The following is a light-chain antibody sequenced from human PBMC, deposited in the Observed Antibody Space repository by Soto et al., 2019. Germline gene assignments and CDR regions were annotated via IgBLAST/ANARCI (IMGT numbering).Light chain of an antibody. J-gene: IGKJ1*01. V-gene: IGKV3-15*01. CDR3: QQYNNWPPWT. Sequence: EIVMTHSPATLSVSPWERATLSCGASQSVSSNLAWYQQKPGQAPRLLIYGASTRATGIPARFGGSGSGTEFTLIISSLQSEDFAVYYCQQYNNWPPWTFGQGTKVDIK. CDR1: QSVSSN. CDR2: GAS.